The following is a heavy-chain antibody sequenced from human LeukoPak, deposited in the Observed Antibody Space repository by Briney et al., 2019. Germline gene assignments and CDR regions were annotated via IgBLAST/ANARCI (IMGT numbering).Heavy chain of an antibody. J-gene: IGHJ4*02. CDR2: IIPIFGRA. V-gene: IGHV1-69*05. D-gene: IGHD3-22*01. CDR3: AQTYYYDSSGYYPLDY. Sequence: VASVKVSGKASGGTFSSYAISWVRQAPGQGLEGMGRIIPIFGRANYPQKFQGRVTITTDESTSTAYMDLSSLRSEDTAVYYCAQTYYYDSSGYYPLDYWGQGTLVTVSS. CDR1: GGTFSSYA.